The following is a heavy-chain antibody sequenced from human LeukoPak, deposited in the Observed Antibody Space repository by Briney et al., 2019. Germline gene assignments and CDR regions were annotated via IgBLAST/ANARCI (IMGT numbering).Heavy chain of an antibody. J-gene: IGHJ6*02. Sequence: ASVKVSCKASGYTFTGYYMHWVRQAPGQGLEWMGWINPNSGGTNYAQKFQGRVTMTRDTSISTAYMELSSLRSEDTAVYYCARVAVSSWSYYYYGMDVWGQGTTVTVSS. V-gene: IGHV1-2*02. CDR1: GYTFTGYY. CDR3: ARVAVSSWSYYYYGMDV. D-gene: IGHD6-13*01. CDR2: INPNSGGT.